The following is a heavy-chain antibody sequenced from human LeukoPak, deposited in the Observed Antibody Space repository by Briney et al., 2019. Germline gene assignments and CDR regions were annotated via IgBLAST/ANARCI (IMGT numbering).Heavy chain of an antibody. V-gene: IGHV1-69*05. D-gene: IGHD5-12*01. J-gene: IGHJ4*02. CDR1: GGTFSSYA. CDR2: IISIFGTA. Sequence: SVKVSCKASGGTFSSYAISWVRQAPGQGLEWMGRIISIFGTANYAQKFQGRVTITTDESTSTAYMELSSLRSEDTAVYYCARDGGYSGYDKGFYWGQGTLVTVSS. CDR3: ARDGGYSGYDKGFY.